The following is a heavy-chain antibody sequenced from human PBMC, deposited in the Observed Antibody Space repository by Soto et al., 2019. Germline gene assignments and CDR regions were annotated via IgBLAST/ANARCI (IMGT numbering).Heavy chain of an antibody. D-gene: IGHD1-1*01. Sequence: GGALRLSCAASGFTISSNAMYWVRQAPGKGLEWVSAISDRGATTHYADSVKGRFTISRDTSKNTLYLQLNTLRADDTAVYYCAKDKPGTTSFDYWGQGTLVTVSS. J-gene: IGHJ4*02. CDR1: GFTISSNA. V-gene: IGHV3-23*01. CDR2: ISDRGATT. CDR3: AKDKPGTTSFDY.